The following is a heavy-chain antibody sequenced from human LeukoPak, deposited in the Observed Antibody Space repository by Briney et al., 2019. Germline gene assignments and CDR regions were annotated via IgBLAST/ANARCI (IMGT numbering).Heavy chain of an antibody. CDR2: IYYSGSS. Sequence: PSETLSLTCTVSGGSISSYYWSWIRQPPGKGLEWIGYIYYSGSSNYNPSLKSRVTISVDTSKNQFSLKLSSVTAADTAVYYCARGGIAARPFYYYYYMDVWGKGTTVTVSS. J-gene: IGHJ6*03. V-gene: IGHV4-59*01. CDR1: GGSISSYY. CDR3: ARGGIAARPFYYYYYMDV. D-gene: IGHD6-6*01.